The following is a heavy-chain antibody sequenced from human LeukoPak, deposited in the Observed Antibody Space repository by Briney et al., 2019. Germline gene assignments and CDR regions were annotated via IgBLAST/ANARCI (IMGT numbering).Heavy chain of an antibody. J-gene: IGHJ4*02. Sequence: PGGSLRLSCAASGFTFSRYWMSWVRQAPGVGLEWVSAIDGGGGRTWHADSVRGRFTISRDNSKNTLFMQMNSLRAEDTAVYYCAKDFYDSSGSRYDYWGQGTLVTVSS. CDR3: AKDFYDSSGSRYDY. D-gene: IGHD3-22*01. CDR2: IDGGGGRT. V-gene: IGHV3-23*01. CDR1: GFTFSRYW.